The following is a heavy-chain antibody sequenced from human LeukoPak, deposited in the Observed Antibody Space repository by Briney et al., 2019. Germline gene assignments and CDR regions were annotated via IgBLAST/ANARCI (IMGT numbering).Heavy chain of an antibody. CDR3: ARYSGFHVGYFDS. V-gene: IGHV4-4*07. CDR2: MSTSGST. CDR1: GGSIRDYY. J-gene: IGHJ4*02. D-gene: IGHD3-22*01. Sequence: PSETLSLTCTVSGGSIRDYYWSWLRQPAGKGLEWIGRMSTSGSTSYNPSLKSRVTMSVDTSKKQFSLRLNSVTAADTAVYYCARYSGFHVGYFDSWTQGNLVTVSS.